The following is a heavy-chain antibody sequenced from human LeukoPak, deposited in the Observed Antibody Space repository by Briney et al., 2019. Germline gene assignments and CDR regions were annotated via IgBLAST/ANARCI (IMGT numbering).Heavy chain of an antibody. CDR3: AKSFGPVIAAAGTGAD. D-gene: IGHD6-13*01. CDR1: GFTFSTYG. J-gene: IGHJ4*02. Sequence: GGSLRLSCAVSGFTFSTYGMHWVRQAPGKGLEWVAFIRYDASNKYYADSVKGRFTISRDNSKNTLYLQMNSLRAEDTAVYYCAKSFGPVIAAAGTGADWGQGTLVTVSS. V-gene: IGHV3-30*02. CDR2: IRYDASNK.